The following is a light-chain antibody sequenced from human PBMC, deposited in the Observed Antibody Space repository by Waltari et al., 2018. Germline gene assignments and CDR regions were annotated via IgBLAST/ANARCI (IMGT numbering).Light chain of an antibody. V-gene: IGLV3-19*01. CDR3: NSRDSSSSHQL. CDR2: GKN. CDR1: GLRSFY. Sequence: SSELTQDPAVSVALGQTVRITCQGDGLRSFYASWYQQKPGQAPILVIHGKNKRPSAIPDRFSGSTSGNTASLTITGAQAEDEADYYCNSRDSSSSHQLFGGGTKLTVL. J-gene: IGLJ2*01.